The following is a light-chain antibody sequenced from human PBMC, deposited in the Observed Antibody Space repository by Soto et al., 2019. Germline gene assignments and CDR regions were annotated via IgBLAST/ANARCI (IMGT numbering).Light chain of an antibody. J-gene: IGKJ1*01. V-gene: IGKV3-20*01. CDR1: QSVSSNY. CDR2: GAS. Sequence: ESALTQSPGTLSLSPGERATLSCLASQSVSSNYLAWYQQKPGQAPRLLIYGASTRATGIPGRFSGSGSGTDFTLTISRLEPEDFAVYYCQQYGSSLVAFGQGTKVDI. CDR3: QQYGSSLVA.